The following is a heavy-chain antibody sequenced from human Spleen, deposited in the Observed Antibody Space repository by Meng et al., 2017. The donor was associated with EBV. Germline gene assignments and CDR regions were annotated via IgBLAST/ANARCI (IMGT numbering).Heavy chain of an antibody. D-gene: IGHD6-19*01. CDR2: IIPIFGTA. V-gene: IGHV1-69*01. J-gene: IGHJ4*02. Sequence: QVQLVQSGAEVKKPASSVKVSCKVSGGTFSSYAISWVRQAPGQGLEWMGGIIPIFGTANYAQKFQGRVTITADESTSTAYMELSSLRSEDTAVYYCARDGYSSGWYWYYFDYWGQGTLVTVAS. CDR1: GGTFSSYA. CDR3: ARDGYSSGWYWYYFDY.